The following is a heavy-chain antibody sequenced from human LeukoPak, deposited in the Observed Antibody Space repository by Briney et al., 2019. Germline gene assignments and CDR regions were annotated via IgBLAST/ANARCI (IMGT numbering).Heavy chain of an antibody. CDR1: GIRFTTHW. J-gene: IGHJ4*02. V-gene: IGHV3-7*01. Sequence: GVSLRLSCAASGIRFTTHWMNWVRQAPGKGLEWVASIRQDGGEKKYVDSVKGRFTISRDLAQNSLFLQMNSLRAEDTAVYYCASAYASYDFWSGYENFDFWGQGTLVTVSS. D-gene: IGHD3-3*01. CDR2: IRQDGGEK. CDR3: ASAYASYDFWSGYENFDF.